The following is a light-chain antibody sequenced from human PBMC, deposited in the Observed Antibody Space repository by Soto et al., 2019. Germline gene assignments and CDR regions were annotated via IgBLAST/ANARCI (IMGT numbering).Light chain of an antibody. CDR2: DAS. J-gene: IGKJ5*01. CDR1: QSVSSS. V-gene: IGKV3-11*01. CDR3: QQRSDWPIT. Sequence: EIVLTQSPATLSLSPGERATLSCRASQSVSSSLAWYQQKPGQAPRLLIYDASSGATGIPARFSGSGSGTDFTLTISSLEPDDFAVDYCQQRSDWPITFGQGTLLEIK.